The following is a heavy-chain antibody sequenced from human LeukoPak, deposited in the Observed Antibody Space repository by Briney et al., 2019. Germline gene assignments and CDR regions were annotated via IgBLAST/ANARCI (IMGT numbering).Heavy chain of an antibody. V-gene: IGHV4-61*02. J-gene: IGHJ4*02. Sequence: SETLSLTCTVSGGSISSGSYYWSWIRQPAGKGLEWIGRIYTSGSTNYNPSLKSRVTISVDTSKNQFSLKLSSVTAADTAVYYCARGLNDFWSGYQYWYYFDYWGQGTLVTVSS. CDR2: IYTSGST. D-gene: IGHD3-3*01. CDR3: ARGLNDFWSGYQYWYYFDY. CDR1: GGSISSGSYY.